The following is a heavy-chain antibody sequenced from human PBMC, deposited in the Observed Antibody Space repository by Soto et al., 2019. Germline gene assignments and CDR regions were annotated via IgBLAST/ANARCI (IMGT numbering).Heavy chain of an antibody. J-gene: IGHJ6*02. V-gene: IGHV1-69*13. CDR2: IIPIFGTA. D-gene: IGHD6-19*01. CDR1: GGTFSSYA. Sequence: GASVKVSCKASGGTFSSYAISWVRQAPGQGLEWMGGIIPIFGTANYAQKFQGRVTITADESTSTAYMELSSLRSEDTAVYYCARWDSSGWLPYYYYYGMDVWGQGTTVTVSS. CDR3: ARWDSSGWLPYYYYYGMDV.